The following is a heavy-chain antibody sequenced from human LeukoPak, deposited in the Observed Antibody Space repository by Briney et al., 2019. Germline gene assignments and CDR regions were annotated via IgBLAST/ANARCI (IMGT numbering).Heavy chain of an antibody. V-gene: IGHV4-30-4*08. J-gene: IGHJ4*02. D-gene: IGHD3-10*01. CDR3: ARNPPGGYYGSGSYGTFDY. Sequence: SETLSFTCTVSGGSISSGDYYWSWIRQPPGKGLEWIGYIYYSGSTYYNPSLKSRVTISVDTSKNQFSLKLSSVTAADTAVYYCARNPPGGYYGSGSYGTFDYWGQGTLVTVSS. CDR2: IYYSGST. CDR1: GGSISSGDYY.